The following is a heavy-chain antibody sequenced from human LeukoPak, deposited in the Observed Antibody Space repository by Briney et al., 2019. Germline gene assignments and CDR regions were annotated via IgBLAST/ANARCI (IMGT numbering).Heavy chain of an antibody. CDR2: IYYSGST. V-gene: IGHV4-31*03. CDR1: GGSISSGGYY. J-gene: IGHJ4*02. D-gene: IGHD3-22*01. Sequence: PSQTLSLTCTVSGGSISSGGYYWSWIRQHPGKGLEWIGYIYYSGSTYYNPSLKSRVTISVDTSKNQFSLKLSSVTAADTTVYYCAREKWLLPVDYWGQGTLVTVSS. CDR3: AREKWLLPVDY.